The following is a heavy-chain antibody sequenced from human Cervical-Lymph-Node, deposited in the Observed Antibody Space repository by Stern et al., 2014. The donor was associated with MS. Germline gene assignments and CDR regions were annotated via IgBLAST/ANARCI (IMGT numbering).Heavy chain of an antibody. D-gene: IGHD2-15*01. CDR3: ARGGYYGDYDS. Sequence: VQLEESGPGLLKPSATLSLTCTVSGGSLSPFYWTWIRQPPGKGLEWIGYMYYSGSSTYNTSLKSRVTMSVDTAKNKLSLKLSAVAAADTAVYYCARGGYYGDYDSWGQGALVIVSS. J-gene: IGHJ5*01. CDR2: MYYSGSS. CDR1: GGSLSPFY. V-gene: IGHV4-59*01.